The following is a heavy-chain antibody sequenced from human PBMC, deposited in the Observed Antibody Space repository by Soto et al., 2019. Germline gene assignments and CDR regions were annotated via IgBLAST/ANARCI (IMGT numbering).Heavy chain of an antibody. D-gene: IGHD1-26*01. CDR2: INPKNGDT. CDR3: ARSTGSYSYYGMDV. J-gene: IGHJ6*02. V-gene: IGHV1-2*02. Sequence: ASVKVSCKASGYTLTDYYMHWVRQAPGQGLEWMGWINPKNGDTNSAQKFRGRVTMTRDTSISTAYLELSSLRSDDTAVYYCARSTGSYSYYGMDVSG. CDR1: GYTLTDYY.